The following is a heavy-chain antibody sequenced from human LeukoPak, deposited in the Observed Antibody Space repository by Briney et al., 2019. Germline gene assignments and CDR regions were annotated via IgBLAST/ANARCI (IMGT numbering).Heavy chain of an antibody. J-gene: IGHJ6*02. CDR1: GGSISGYY. Sequence: SETLSLTCTVSGGSISGYYWSWIRQPPGKGLEWIGYIYDSGSTNYNPSLKSRVTISVDTSKNQFSLKLSSVTAADMAVYYCARVGGTNYYYYGLDVWGQGTTVTVSS. D-gene: IGHD3-10*01. V-gene: IGHV4-59*01. CDR2: IYDSGST. CDR3: ARVGGTNYYYYGLDV.